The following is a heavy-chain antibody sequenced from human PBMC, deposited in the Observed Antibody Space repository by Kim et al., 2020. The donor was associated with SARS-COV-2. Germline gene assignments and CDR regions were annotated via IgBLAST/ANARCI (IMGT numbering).Heavy chain of an antibody. V-gene: IGHV4-39*01. Sequence: SETLSLTCSVSGGSISSSDYYWGWVRQSPENGLEWIGTVFHLGNTYYNPSLKNRVTISVDTSKRQFSLSLSSVTAADTAIYYCARLKWRRNFDSWGQGFLVTVSS. CDR3: ARLKWRRNFDS. CDR2: VFHLGNT. CDR1: GGSISSSDYY. J-gene: IGHJ4*02. D-gene: IGHD5-12*01.